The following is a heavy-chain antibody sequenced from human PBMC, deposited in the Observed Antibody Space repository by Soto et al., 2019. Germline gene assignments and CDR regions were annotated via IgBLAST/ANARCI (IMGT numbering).Heavy chain of an antibody. CDR3: ASDRSNWEGGDDAFDI. CDR1: GFTFSSYA. J-gene: IGHJ3*02. CDR2: ISYDGSNK. Sequence: QVQLVESGGGVVQPGRSLRLSCAASGFTFSSYAMHWVRQAPATGLERVTVISYDGSNKYYADSVSGRFTISRDNSKNTLYLQMNSLRAEETAVYYCASDRSNWEGGDDAFDIWGKGTMVTVSS. D-gene: IGHD1-1*01. V-gene: IGHV3-30-3*01.